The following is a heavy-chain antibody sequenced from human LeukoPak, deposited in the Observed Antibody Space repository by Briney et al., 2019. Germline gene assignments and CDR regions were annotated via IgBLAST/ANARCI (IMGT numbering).Heavy chain of an antibody. J-gene: IGHJ4*02. CDR1: GFTLSSNA. V-gene: IGHV3-23*01. Sequence: QTGGSLRLSCAASGFTLSSNAMSWVRQAPGKGLEWVSAISGSGGSTYYADSVKGRFTISRDNSKNTLYLQMNSLRAEDTAVYYCAKDTAAAGLMTRWGQGTLVTVSS. CDR2: ISGSGGST. D-gene: IGHD6-13*01. CDR3: AKDTAAAGLMTR.